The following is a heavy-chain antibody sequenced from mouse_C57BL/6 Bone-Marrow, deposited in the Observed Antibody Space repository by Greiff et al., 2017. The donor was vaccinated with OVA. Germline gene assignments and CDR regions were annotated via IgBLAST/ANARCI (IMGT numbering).Heavy chain of an antibody. CDR3: ARHPRLLAWFAY. V-gene: IGHV5-6*02. J-gene: IGHJ3*01. CDR1: GFTFSSYG. Sequence: EVKLEESGGDLVKPGGSLKLSCAASGFTFSSYGMSWVRQTPDKRLEWVATISSGGSYTYYPDSVKGRFTISRDNAKNTLYLQMSSLKSEDTAMYYCARHPRLLAWFAYWGQGTLVTVSA. CDR2: ISSGGSYT. D-gene: IGHD6-1*01.